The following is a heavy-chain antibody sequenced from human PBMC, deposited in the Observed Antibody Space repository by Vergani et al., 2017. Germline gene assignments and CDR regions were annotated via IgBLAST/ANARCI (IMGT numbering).Heavy chain of an antibody. D-gene: IGHD3-10*01. Sequence: QVQLVQSGAEVKKPGASVKVSCKASGYTFTGYYMHWVRQAPGQGLEWMGWINPNSGGTHYAQKFQGRVTMTRDTSISTAYMELSRLRSDDTAVYYCARRGSGNRGDYYYYGMDVWGQGTTVTVSS. CDR3: ARRGSGNRGDYYYYGMDV. V-gene: IGHV1-2*02. CDR1: GYTFTGYY. J-gene: IGHJ6*02. CDR2: INPNSGGT.